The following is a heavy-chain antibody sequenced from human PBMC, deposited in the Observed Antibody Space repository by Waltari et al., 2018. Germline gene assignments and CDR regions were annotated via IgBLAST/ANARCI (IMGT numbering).Heavy chain of an antibody. CDR1: GGSFSGHF. V-gene: IGHV4-34*02. J-gene: IGHJ3*01. CDR3: ARERSRDFDWLPNVLDV. CDR2: IDHRGST. D-gene: IGHD3-9*01. Sequence: QVQLQQGGAGLLKPSETLSLTCTVHGGSFSGHFWPWIRQAPGKGLEWLGEIDHRGSTPYNPSFRSRVTISVDTSKNQFSLQLNSVTAADTALYYCARERSRDFDWLPNVLDVWGLGTLVTVSS.